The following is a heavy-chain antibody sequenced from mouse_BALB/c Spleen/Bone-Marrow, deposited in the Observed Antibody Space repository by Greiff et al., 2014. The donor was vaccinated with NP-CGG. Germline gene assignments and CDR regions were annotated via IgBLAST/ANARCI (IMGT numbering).Heavy chain of an antibody. J-gene: IGHJ4*01. Sequence: QVQLKESGAELVKPGASVKLSCKASGYTFTEYIIHWIKQRSGQGLEWIGWFFPGSGSIKYNEKFKVKATLTADKSSSTVYMELSRLTSEDSAVYFCARHEDLDIRRRLGAMDYWGQGTSVTVSS. CDR1: GYTFTEYI. D-gene: IGHD2-12*01. V-gene: IGHV1-62-2*01. CDR2: FFPGSGSI. CDR3: ARHEDLDIRRRLGAMDY.